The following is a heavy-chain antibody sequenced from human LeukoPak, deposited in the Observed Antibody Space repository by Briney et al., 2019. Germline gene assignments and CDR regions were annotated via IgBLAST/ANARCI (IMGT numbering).Heavy chain of an antibody. CDR2: MSYDGDNK. J-gene: IGHJ4*02. V-gene: IGHV3-30-3*01. Sequence: PGGSLRLSCAASGFTFSTYAMHRVRQAPGKGLEWVAVMSYDGDNKYYADSVKGRFTISRDNSKNTLYLQMNSLRAEDTAVYYCARQGGATRGSFDYWGQGTLVTVSS. CDR1: GFTFSTYA. CDR3: ARQGGATRGSFDY. D-gene: IGHD1-26*01.